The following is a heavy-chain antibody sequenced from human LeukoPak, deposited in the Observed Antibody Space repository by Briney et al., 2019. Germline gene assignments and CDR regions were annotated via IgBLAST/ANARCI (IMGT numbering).Heavy chain of an antibody. V-gene: IGHV1-3*01. CDR2: INAGNGNT. CDR1: GYTFTSYA. CDR3: ARGGLVVVTAENYYYYGMDV. J-gene: IGHJ6*02. Sequence: ASVKVSCKASGYTFTSYAMHWVRQAPGQRLEWMGWINAGNGNTKYSQKFQGRATITRDTSVSTAYMELSSLRSEDTAVYYCARGGLVVVTAENYYYYGMDVWGQGTTVTVSS. D-gene: IGHD2-21*02.